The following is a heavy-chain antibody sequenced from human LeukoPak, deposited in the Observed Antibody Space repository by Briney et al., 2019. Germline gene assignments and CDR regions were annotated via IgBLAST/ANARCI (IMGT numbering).Heavy chain of an antibody. CDR1: GFTFSSHA. Sequence: GGSLRLSCAASGFTFSSHAMSWVRQAPGKGLEWVSAISGSGGSTYYADSVKGRFTISRDSSKNTLYLQMNSLRAEDTAVYYCAKDRVPDSCSWFPPYYFDYWGQGTLVTVSS. D-gene: IGHD6-13*01. J-gene: IGHJ4*02. CDR3: AKDRVPDSCSWFPPYYFDY. V-gene: IGHV3-23*01. CDR2: ISGSGGST.